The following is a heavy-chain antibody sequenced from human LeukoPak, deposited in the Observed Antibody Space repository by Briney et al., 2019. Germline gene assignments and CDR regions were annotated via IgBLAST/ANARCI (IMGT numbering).Heavy chain of an antibody. CDR2: INHSGST. J-gene: IGHJ4*02. D-gene: IGHD2-8*01. V-gene: IGHV4-34*01. Sequence: SETLSLTSAVYGGSFSGYYWSWIRQPPGTGLEWIGEINHSGSTNYNPSLKSRVTISVDTSKNQFSLKLSSVTAADTAVYYCARETLYPTFDYWGQGTLVTVSS. CDR3: ARETLYPTFDY. CDR1: GGSFSGYY.